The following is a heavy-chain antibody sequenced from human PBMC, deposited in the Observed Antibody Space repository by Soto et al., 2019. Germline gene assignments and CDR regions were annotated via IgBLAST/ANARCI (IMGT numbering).Heavy chain of an antibody. J-gene: IGHJ4*02. D-gene: IGHD1-26*01. CDR3: VRDDIGLGMAY. CDR1: GYTFSSYG. V-gene: IGHV3-74*01. CDR2: INSDGSST. Sequence: PGWALRLSCAASGYTFSSYGIHWVRQDPGKGLVWVSHINSDGSSTTYADSVKGRFTISRDNAKNTLYLQMNGLRAEVTALYYCVRDDIGLGMAYWGLGTLVTGSS.